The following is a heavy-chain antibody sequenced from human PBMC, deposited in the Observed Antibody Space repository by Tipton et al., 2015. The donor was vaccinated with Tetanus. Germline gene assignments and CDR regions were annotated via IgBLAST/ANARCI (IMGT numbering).Heavy chain of an antibody. CDR1: GFTVSSNY. CDR3: ARGGGGDYRPFDS. D-gene: IGHD2-21*02. CDR2: IYSGGST. V-gene: IGHV3-53*01. Sequence: AASGFTVSSNYMSWVRQAPGKGLEWVSVIYSGGSTYYADSVKGRFTISRDNSKNTLYLQMNSLRAEDTAVYYCARGGGGDYRPFDSWGQGTLVPVSS. J-gene: IGHJ4*02.